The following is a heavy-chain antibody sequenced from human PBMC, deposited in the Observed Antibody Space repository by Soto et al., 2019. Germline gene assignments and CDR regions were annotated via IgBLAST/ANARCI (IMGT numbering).Heavy chain of an antibody. CDR1: GFTFSSYA. J-gene: IGHJ6*02. Sequence: GGSLRLSCAASGFTFSSYAMHWVRQAPGKGLEWVAVISYDGSNKYYADSVKGRFTISRDNSKNTLYLQMNSLRAEDTAVYYCARDQAIFGVVMEVGYYYYGMDVWGQGTTVTVSS. V-gene: IGHV3-30-3*01. CDR2: ISYDGSNK. D-gene: IGHD3-3*01. CDR3: ARDQAIFGVVMEVGYYYYGMDV.